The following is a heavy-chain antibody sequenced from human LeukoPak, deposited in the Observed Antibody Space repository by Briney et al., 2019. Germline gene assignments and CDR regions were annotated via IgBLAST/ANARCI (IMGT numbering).Heavy chain of an antibody. J-gene: IGHJ4*02. CDR3: ARGNCYDNKGYSPELRY. V-gene: IGHV1-2*02. D-gene: IGHD3-10*01. CDR2: SDPKSGAT. Sequence: ASVKVSCKTSGYTFTSYYIHWLRQAPGQRFEWMGWSDPKSGATKYEHFQGRVTMTRDTSISTAYMELSRLTSDDTAVYYCARGNCYDNKGYSPELRYWGQGTLVTVSS. CDR1: GYTFTSYY.